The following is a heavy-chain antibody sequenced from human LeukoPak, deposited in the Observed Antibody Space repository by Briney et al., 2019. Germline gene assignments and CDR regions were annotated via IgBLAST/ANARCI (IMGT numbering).Heavy chain of an antibody. D-gene: IGHD2-2*01. V-gene: IGHV1-69*04. Sequence: SVKVSCKASGGTFGSYAISWVRQAPGQGLEWMGRIIPIFGIANYAQKFQGRVTITADKSTSTAYMELSSLRSEDTAVYYCARDPNIVVVPAATDYYYGMDVWGQGTTVTVSS. J-gene: IGHJ6*02. CDR3: ARDPNIVVVPAATDYYYGMDV. CDR2: IIPIFGIA. CDR1: GGTFGSYA.